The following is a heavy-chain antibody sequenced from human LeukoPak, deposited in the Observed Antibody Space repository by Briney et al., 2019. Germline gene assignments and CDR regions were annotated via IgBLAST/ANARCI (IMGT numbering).Heavy chain of an antibody. V-gene: IGHV3-11*04. Sequence: GGSLRLSCAASGFTFSDYYMSWSRQAPGQGLERVSYFSSSGSTITYANSVRGRLTTSTDNAKNSLYLQMNSLRDDDAAVYYCARDRATADAFDIWGQGTMVTVSS. CDR2: FSSSGSTI. J-gene: IGHJ3*02. CDR3: ARDRATADAFDI. CDR1: GFTFSDYY.